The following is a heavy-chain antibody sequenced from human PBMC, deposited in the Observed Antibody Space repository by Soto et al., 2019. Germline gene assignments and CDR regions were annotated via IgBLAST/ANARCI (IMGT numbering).Heavy chain of an antibody. CDR3: TRHGPQATTIY. V-gene: IGHV5-10-1*01. D-gene: IGHD1-26*01. J-gene: IGHJ4*02. CDR2: IDPSDSYT. CDR1: GYSFTSYW. Sequence: GESLKISCKGSGYSFTSYWISWVRQMPGKGPEWMGRIDPSDSYTNYSPSFQGHVTISADKSISTAYLQWSSLKASDTAMYYCTRHGPQATTIYWGQGTLVTAPQ.